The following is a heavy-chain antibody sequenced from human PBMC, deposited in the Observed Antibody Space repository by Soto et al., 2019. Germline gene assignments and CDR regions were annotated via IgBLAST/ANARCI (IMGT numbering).Heavy chain of an antibody. CDR2: IDEYGSTI. V-gene: IGHV3-74*01. Sequence: EVQLVESGGGLVQPGGSLRLSCAASGFTFSSCWMHWVRQVPGKGLLWVSRIDEYGSTINYADSVRGRFTISRDNARNTLYLEMNSLRAEDTALYYCTRDIGGKGAYWGPGTLVTVSS. J-gene: IGHJ4*02. CDR3: TRDIGGKGAY. CDR1: GFTFSSCW. D-gene: IGHD3-10*01.